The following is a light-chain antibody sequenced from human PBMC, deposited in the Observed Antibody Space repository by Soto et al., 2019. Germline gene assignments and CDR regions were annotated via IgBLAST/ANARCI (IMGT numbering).Light chain of an antibody. CDR3: QHSYSAPFT. J-gene: IGKJ3*01. Sequence: DIQMTQSPSSLSASVGDSVTLTCRASQRLFSFLNWYQQAPGRAPKLLISTAYKLQSGVPSRFSGSESGTEFTLTISSLQPEDFAIYFGQHSYSAPFTFGPGTKV. V-gene: IGKV1-39*01. CDR2: TAY. CDR1: QRLFSF.